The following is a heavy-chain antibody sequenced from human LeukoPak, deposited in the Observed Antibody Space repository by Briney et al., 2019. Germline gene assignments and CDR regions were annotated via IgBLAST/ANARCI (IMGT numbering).Heavy chain of an antibody. CDR3: ARGGYCSSTSCYAPYYYYYMDV. Sequence: GASVKVSCKASGYTFTSYGISWVRQAPGQGLEWMGWISAYNGNTNYAQKLQGRVTMTTDTSTSTAYMELRSLRSDDTAVYYCARGGYCSSTSCYAPYYYYYMDVWGKGTTVTVSS. CDR2: ISAYNGNT. J-gene: IGHJ6*03. V-gene: IGHV1-18*01. D-gene: IGHD2-2*01. CDR1: GYTFTSYG.